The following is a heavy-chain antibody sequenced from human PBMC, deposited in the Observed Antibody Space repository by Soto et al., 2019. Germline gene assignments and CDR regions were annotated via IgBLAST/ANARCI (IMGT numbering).Heavy chain of an antibody. J-gene: IGHJ4*01. CDR3: ARDAYSSRGVRAGPRTYFDH. Sequence: SQTLSLTCAISGDSVSSNSAAWNWIRQSPSRGLEWLGRTYYRSKWYNDYAVSVKSRITINPDTSKNQFSLQLNSVTPEDTAVYYCARDAYSSRGVRAGPRTYFDHWGQGTLVNVPS. V-gene: IGHV6-1*01. CDR2: TYYRSKWYN. D-gene: IGHD6-13*01. CDR1: GDSVSSNSAA.